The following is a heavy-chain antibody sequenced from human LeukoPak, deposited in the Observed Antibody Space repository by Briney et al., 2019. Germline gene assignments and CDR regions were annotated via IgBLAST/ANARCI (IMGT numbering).Heavy chain of an antibody. J-gene: IGHJ6*04. CDR1: GFSLSTGGMC. CDR2: IDWDDDK. V-gene: IGHV2-70*01. D-gene: IGHD3-10*01. Sequence: SGPTLVNPTQTLTLTCTFSGFSLSTGGMCVSWIRQPPGKALEWLALIDWDDDKYYSPSLKTRLTISKDSSKNQVVLTMTNMDPVDTATYYCARMGRPTKWFGDTVDYYGMDVWGKGTTVTVSS. CDR3: ARMGRPTKWFGDTVDYYGMDV.